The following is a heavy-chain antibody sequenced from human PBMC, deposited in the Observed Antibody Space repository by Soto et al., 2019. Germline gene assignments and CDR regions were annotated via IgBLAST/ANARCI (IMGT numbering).Heavy chain of an antibody. Sequence: GGSLRLSCAASGFTFSSYSVNWVRQAPGKGLEWVSYISSSSSTIYYADSVKGRFTISRDNAKNSLYLQMNSLRDEDTAVYYCARARMVRGVRYGMDVRGQGTTVTVSS. J-gene: IGHJ6*02. CDR2: ISSSSSTI. CDR1: GFTFSSYS. D-gene: IGHD3-10*01. V-gene: IGHV3-48*02. CDR3: ARARMVRGVRYGMDV.